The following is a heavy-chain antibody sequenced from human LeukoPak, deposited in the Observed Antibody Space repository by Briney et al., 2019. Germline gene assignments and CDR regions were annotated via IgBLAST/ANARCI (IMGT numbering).Heavy chain of an antibody. D-gene: IGHD3-22*01. CDR1: GGSFSGYY. J-gene: IGHJ5*02. CDR3: ARGRPGYYYDSSGYYYGFNWFDP. V-gene: IGHV4-34*01. Sequence: SETLSLTCAVYGGSFSGYYWSWIRQPPGKGLEWIGEINHSGSTNYNPSLKSRVTISVDTSKNQFSLTLSSVTAADTAVYYCARGRPGYYYDSSGYYYGFNWFDPWGQGTLVTVSS. CDR2: INHSGST.